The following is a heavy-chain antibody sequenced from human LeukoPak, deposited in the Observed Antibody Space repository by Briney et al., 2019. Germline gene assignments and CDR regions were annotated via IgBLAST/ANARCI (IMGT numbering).Heavy chain of an antibody. CDR1: GGSFSSYY. J-gene: IGHJ5*02. CDR2: IYTSGST. V-gene: IGHV4-59*10. CDR3: ARGQILTTVTDNWFDP. Sequence: SETLSLTCAVYGGSFSSYYWSWIRQPAGKGLEWIGRIYTSGSTNYNPSLKSRVTMSVDTSKNQFSLKLSSVTAADTAVYYCARGQILTTVTDNWFDPWGQGTLVTVSS. D-gene: IGHD4-11*01.